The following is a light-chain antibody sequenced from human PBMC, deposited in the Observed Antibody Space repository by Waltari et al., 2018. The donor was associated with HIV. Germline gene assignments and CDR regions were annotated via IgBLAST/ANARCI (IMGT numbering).Light chain of an antibody. CDR1: KLGEKF. V-gene: IGLV3-1*01. CDR3: QAYDTTIV. CDR2: EDN. J-gene: IGLJ2*01. Sequence: SYELTQPPSVSVSPGQTASITCSGDKLGEKFVSWYQQKSGQSPVLVIYEDNKRPSGIPARFSGSNSGNTATLTISGTPAMDEADYYCQAYDTTIVFGGGTKLTVL.